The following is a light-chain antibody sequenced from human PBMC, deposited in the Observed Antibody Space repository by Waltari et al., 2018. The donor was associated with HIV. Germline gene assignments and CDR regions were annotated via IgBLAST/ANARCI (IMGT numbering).Light chain of an antibody. CDR2: GTT. CDR3: QSYDSTLTGWV. Sequence: QSVLTQPPSVSGAPGPRVTISCSGNTSNIGAGYDVQWYQHLPGRAPKVLIYGTTNRPSGLRVRFSGPKSRTSASLAITGVQAEDEADYYCQSYDSTLTGWVFGGGTILTVL. J-gene: IGLJ3*02. V-gene: IGLV1-40*01. CDR1: TSNIGAGYD.